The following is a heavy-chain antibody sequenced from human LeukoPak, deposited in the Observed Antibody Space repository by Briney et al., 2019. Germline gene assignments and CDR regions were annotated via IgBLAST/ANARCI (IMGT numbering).Heavy chain of an antibody. CDR3: ARDGDGYRTRDLDY. V-gene: IGHV3-7*01. Sequence: GGSLRLSCAASGFTSSSYWMSWVRQAPGKGLEWVANIRQDGSEKYYVDSVKGRFTISRDNAKNSLYLQMNSLRAEDTAVYYCARDGDGYRTRDLDYWGQGTLVTVSS. D-gene: IGHD5-24*01. CDR1: GFTSSSYW. CDR2: IRQDGSEK. J-gene: IGHJ4*02.